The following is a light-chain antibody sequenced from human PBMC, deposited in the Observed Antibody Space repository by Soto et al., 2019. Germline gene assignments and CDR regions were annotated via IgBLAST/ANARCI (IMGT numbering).Light chain of an antibody. J-gene: IGKJ1*01. V-gene: IGKV3-20*01. CDR3: QQYGSSRT. CDR2: GAS. Sequence: EIVLTQSPGTLSLSPGERATLSCRASQSVSSSYLAWYQQKPGQAPRLLIYGASSRATGIPDRFSGSGSGTDFNITISRLEPEDFAVYYCQQYGSSRTFGQGTKVEIK. CDR1: QSVSSSY.